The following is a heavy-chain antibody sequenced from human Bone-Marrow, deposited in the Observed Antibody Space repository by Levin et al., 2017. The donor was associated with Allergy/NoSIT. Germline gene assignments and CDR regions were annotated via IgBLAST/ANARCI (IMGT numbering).Heavy chain of an antibody. CDR2: ISAAGSGT. V-gene: IGHV3-23*01. CDR1: GFTFSGHA. CDR3: AKDRVGGNDLWSASLDV. Sequence: PGGSLRLSCAASGFTFSGHAMTWVRQAPGKGLEWVSSISAAGSGTHYADSVEGRFTISRDNSNNPLHLQMNSLRDEDTAMYYCAKDRVGGNDLWSASLDVWGNGTPVTVSS. D-gene: IGHD3-3*01. J-gene: IGHJ6*04.